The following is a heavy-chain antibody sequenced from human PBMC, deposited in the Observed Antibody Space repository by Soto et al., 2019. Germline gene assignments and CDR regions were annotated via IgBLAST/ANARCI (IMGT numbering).Heavy chain of an antibody. D-gene: IGHD3-10*01. V-gene: IGHV4-34*01. CDR1: GGSFSGYY. CDR3: ARFQGLRGSRIYYYYYGMDV. J-gene: IGHJ6*02. Sequence: LSLTCAVYGGSFSGYYWSWIRHPPVNGLEWIGEINHSGSTNYNPSLKSRVTISVDTSKNQFSLKLSSVTAADTAVYYCARFQGLRGSRIYYYYYGMDVWGQGTTVTVSS. CDR2: INHSGST.